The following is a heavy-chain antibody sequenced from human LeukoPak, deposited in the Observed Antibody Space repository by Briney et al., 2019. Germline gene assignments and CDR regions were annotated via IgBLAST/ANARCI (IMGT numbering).Heavy chain of an antibody. CDR3: AREGRGGYYGFDY. V-gene: IGHV3-74*01. D-gene: IGHD3-3*01. J-gene: IGHJ4*02. CDR1: GFTFSSSW. Sequence: GGSLRLSCAASGFTFSSSWMHWVRQAPGKGLVWVSRINSDRSSTNYADSVKGRFTISRDNAKNTLYLQMNSLRAEDTAVYYCAREGRGGYYGFDYWGQGTLVTVSS. CDR2: INSDRSST.